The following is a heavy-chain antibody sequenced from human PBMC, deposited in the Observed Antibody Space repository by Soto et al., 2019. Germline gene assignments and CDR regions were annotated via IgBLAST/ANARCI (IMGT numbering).Heavy chain of an antibody. V-gene: IGHV4-4*07. CDR3: AREGSYSAYNFAHGIQLWSFDF. CDR2: IFSSGST. Sequence: SETLSLTCTVSGGSINTFYWSWVRQPAGKGLEWIGRIFSSGSTSFNPSLESRVAMSVDTSKDHFSLNLSSVTAADMAVYYCAREGSYSAYNFAHGIQLWSFDFWGQGALVTVSS. CDR1: GGSINTFY. J-gene: IGHJ4*02. D-gene: IGHD5-12*01.